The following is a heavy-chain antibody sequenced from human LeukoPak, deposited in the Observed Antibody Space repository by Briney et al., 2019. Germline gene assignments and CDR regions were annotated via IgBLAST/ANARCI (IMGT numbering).Heavy chain of an antibody. CDR3: ARGPIITARAFDI. Sequence: SQTLSLTCTVSGGSISSGGYYWSWIRQPPGKGLEWIGYIYHSGSTYYNPSLKSRVTISVDRSKNQFSLKLSSVTAADTAVYYCARGPIITARAFDIWGQGTMVTVSS. CDR1: GGSISSGGYY. V-gene: IGHV4-30-2*01. J-gene: IGHJ3*02. D-gene: IGHD6-6*01. CDR2: IYHSGST.